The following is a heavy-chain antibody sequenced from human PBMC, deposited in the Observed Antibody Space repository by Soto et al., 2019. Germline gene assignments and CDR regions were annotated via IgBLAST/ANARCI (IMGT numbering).Heavy chain of an antibody. Sequence: GGSLRLSCSGSGFIFRSYAMHWVRQAPGKGLEHVSVISSDGADTYYVDSVKGRFTISRDNSKNTVYLQMTRLRSEDTAVYYCVKAGYNVYDSGSDIWGQGTKVTVSS. J-gene: IGHJ3*02. CDR1: GFIFRSYA. V-gene: IGHV3-64D*06. D-gene: IGHD5-12*01. CDR2: ISSDGADT. CDR3: VKAGYNVYDSGSDI.